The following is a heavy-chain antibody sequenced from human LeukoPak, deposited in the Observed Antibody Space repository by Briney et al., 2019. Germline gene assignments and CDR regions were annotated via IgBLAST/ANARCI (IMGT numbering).Heavy chain of an antibody. Sequence: SETLSLTCAVYGGSFSDYYWTWIRQPPGKGLEWIGSIYYSGSTYYNPSLKSRVTISVDTSKNQFSLKLSSVTAADTAVYYCASTLQNAWELPRDPFDIWGQGTMVTVSS. CDR1: GGSFSDYY. D-gene: IGHD1-26*01. J-gene: IGHJ3*02. V-gene: IGHV4-34*01. CDR2: IYYSGST. CDR3: ASTLQNAWELPRDPFDI.